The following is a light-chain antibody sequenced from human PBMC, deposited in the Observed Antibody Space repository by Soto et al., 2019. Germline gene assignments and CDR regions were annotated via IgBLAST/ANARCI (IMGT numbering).Light chain of an antibody. J-gene: IGKJ2*01. V-gene: IGKV1-6*01. CDR1: QGIRND. CDR3: LQDYDYPYT. Sequence: ASQLTQSPSSLSASVGDRVSITCRASQGIRNDLGWYQQKPGKAPNLLIYAASSLQSGVPSRLSGSGSGTDFTLTISSLQPEDFATYYCLQDYDYPYTFGQGPKLEIK. CDR2: AAS.